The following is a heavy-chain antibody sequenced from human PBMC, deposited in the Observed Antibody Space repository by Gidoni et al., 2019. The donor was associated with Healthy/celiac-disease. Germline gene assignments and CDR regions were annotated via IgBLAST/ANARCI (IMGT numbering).Heavy chain of an antibody. CDR3: ARGRWDYGGNSPIDY. D-gene: IGHD4-17*01. V-gene: IGHV4-30-2*01. CDR1: GGSISSGGYS. Sequence: QLQLQESGSGLVKPSQTLSLTGAVSGGSISSGGYSWSWIRQPPGKGLEWIGYIYHSGSTHYNPSLKSRVTISVDRSKNQFSLKLSSVTAADTAVYYCARGRWDYGGNSPIDYWGQGTLVTVSS. J-gene: IGHJ4*02. CDR2: IYHSGST.